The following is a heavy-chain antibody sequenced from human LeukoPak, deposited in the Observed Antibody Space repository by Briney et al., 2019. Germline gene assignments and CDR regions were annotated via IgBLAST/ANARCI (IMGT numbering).Heavy chain of an antibody. J-gene: IGHJ4*02. V-gene: IGHV4-59*01. D-gene: IGHD3-10*01. CDR1: GGSISSYY. CDR2: IYYSGST. CDR3: ARTPDYYGSGSYYRDQPLLFDY. Sequence: SSETLSLTCTVSGGSISSYYWSWIRQPPGKGLEWIGYIYYSGSTNYNPSLKSRVTISVDTSKNQFSPKLSSVTAADTAVYYCARTPDYYGSGSYYRDQPLLFDYWGQGTLVTVSS.